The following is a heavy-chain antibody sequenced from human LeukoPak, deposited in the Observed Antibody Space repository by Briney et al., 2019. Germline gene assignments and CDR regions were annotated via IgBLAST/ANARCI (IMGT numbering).Heavy chain of an antibody. D-gene: IGHD5-12*01. CDR2: INHRGST. V-gene: IGHV4-34*01. J-gene: IGHJ4*02. Sequence: PSETLFLTCAVYGGSFSCYYWSWIRQPPGKGLEWIGEINHRGSTNYNPSLKGRVTISVDTSKNQFSLKLSSVTAADTAVYYCARAYSGYDAVCWGQGTLVTVSS. CDR3: ARAYSGYDAVC. CDR1: GGSFSCYY.